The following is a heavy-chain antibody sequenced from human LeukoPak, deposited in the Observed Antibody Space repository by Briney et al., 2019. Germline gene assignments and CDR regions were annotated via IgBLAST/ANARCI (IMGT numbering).Heavy chain of an antibody. CDR3: ARDFFQFSVRFDS. V-gene: IGHV1-18*04. J-gene: IGHJ5*01. CDR2: ISAKNGKT. CDR1: GYTFTSYY. Sequence: GASVKVSCKASGYTFTSYYMHWVRQAPGQGLEWMGWISAKNGKTNYAQKFQGRVTLTTDTSTSTAYMELRSLRSDDTAVYYCARDFFQFSVRFDSWGQGTLVTVSS. D-gene: IGHD2-8*01.